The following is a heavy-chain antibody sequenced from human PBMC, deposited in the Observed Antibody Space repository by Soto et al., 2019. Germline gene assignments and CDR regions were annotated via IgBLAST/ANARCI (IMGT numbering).Heavy chain of an antibody. CDR1: GYIFTGYY. D-gene: IGHD5-18*01. Sequence: GASVKVSCKASGYIFTGYYIHWVRQAPGQGLEWMGWINPNSDTDVTNYAQKFQGRVTMTRDTSLTTVYMELSRLKSDDTAVYYCARGPRKQLWVGYFDYWGQGTLVTSPQ. V-gene: IGHV1-2*02. CDR2: INPNSDTDVT. CDR3: ARGPRKQLWVGYFDY. J-gene: IGHJ4*02.